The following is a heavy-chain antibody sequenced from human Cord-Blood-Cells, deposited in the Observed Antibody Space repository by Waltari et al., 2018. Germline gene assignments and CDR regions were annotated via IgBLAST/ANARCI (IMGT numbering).Heavy chain of an antibody. D-gene: IGHD6-6*01. CDR2: IKQDGSEK. V-gene: IGHV3-7*01. Sequence: EVQLVESGGGLVQPGGSLRLSCAASGFTCSSYWMSWVRQAPGKGLEWVANIKQDGSEKYYVDSVKGRFTISRDNAKNSLYLQMNSLRAEDTAVYYCARGGKTSIAARPGAFDIWGQGTMVTVSS. J-gene: IGHJ3*02. CDR1: GFTCSSYW. CDR3: ARGGKTSIAARPGAFDI.